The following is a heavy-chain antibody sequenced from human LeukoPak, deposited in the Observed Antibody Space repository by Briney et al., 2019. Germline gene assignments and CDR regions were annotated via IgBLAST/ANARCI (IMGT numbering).Heavy chain of an antibody. CDR2: ISWNTGNK. CDR3: AKGTTFDAFDM. CDR1: GFILDNYA. V-gene: IGHV3-9*01. J-gene: IGHJ3*02. D-gene: IGHD3-16*01. Sequence: GGSLKLSCAAAGFILDNYAMHWVRQAPGKGLEWVSRISWNTGNKDYADSVKGRFTISRDNAKNSLYLQMNSLRPEDTALYYCAKGTTFDAFDMWGQGTMVTVFS.